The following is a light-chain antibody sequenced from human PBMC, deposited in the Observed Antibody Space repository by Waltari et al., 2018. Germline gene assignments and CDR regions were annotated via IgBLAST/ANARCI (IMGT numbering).Light chain of an antibody. Sequence: EIVMTQSPATLSLSPGERATLSCRASRNVGSDLAWCQQKPGQPPRLLIYGVSSRATGIPARFSGSGYGTEFALTISSLQSEDSAVYYCQHYRTQPLTFGGGTRVGI. CDR1: RNVGSD. V-gene: IGKV3-15*01. CDR2: GVS. J-gene: IGKJ4*01. CDR3: QHYRTQPLT.